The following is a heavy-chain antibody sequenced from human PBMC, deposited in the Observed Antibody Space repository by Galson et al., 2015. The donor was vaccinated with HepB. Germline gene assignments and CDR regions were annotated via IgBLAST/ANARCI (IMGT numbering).Heavy chain of an antibody. D-gene: IGHD3-10*01. CDR2: MSYDGRNK. CDR3: AKDGLWFGALLSYFDY. J-gene: IGHJ4*02. Sequence: SLRLSCAASGFTFSSYAMHWVRQAPGKGLEWVAVMSYDGRNKYYADSVKGRFTISRDNSKNTVFLQMNNLRVEDTAVYDCAKDGLWFGALLSYFDYSGQGTLVTVSS. V-gene: IGHV3-30*18. CDR1: GFTFSSYA.